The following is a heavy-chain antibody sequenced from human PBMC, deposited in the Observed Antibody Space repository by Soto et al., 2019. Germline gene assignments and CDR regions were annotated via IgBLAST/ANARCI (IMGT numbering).Heavy chain of an antibody. D-gene: IGHD6-13*01. CDR2: ISSSSSYI. CDR3: ARDSPRSGSCDI. Sequence: GGSLRLSCAASGFTFSSYSMNWVRQAPGKGLEWVSSISSSSSYIYYADSVKGRLTISRDNAKNSLYLQMNSLRAEDTAVYYCARDSPRSGSCDIGAQEAMVAVS. V-gene: IGHV3-21*01. CDR1: GFTFSSYS. J-gene: IGHJ3*02.